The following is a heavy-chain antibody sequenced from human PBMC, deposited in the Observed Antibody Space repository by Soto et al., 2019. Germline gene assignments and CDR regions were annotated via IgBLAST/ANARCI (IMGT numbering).Heavy chain of an antibody. Sequence: PSETLSLTCAVSGGSFSRYYWTWVRQSPGLGLEWIGEINHSGSANYNPSLRGRVTISIDTSKNQIFLTLTSVTAADTARYFCASERREVMDYRSYGMDVWGQGTTVTVSS. CDR1: GGSFSRYY. D-gene: IGHD2-8*01. CDR2: INHSGSA. J-gene: IGHJ6*02. V-gene: IGHV4-34*01. CDR3: ASERREVMDYRSYGMDV.